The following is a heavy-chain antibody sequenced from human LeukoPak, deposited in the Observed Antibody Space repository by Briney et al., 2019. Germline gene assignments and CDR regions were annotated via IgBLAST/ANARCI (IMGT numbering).Heavy chain of an antibody. D-gene: IGHD2-8*01. J-gene: IGHJ4*02. Sequence: PGGSLRLSCAASGFTFDGYPTHWVRQAPGKGVEWVSGITSNSGKLDYADSVKGRFVISRDNAKNSLFLRLNNVRAEDMALYYCARESTSTYGARLYSFDCWGQGTQVTVSS. CDR1: GFTFDGYP. CDR2: ITSNSGKL. CDR3: ARESTSTYGARLYSFDC. V-gene: IGHV3-9*03.